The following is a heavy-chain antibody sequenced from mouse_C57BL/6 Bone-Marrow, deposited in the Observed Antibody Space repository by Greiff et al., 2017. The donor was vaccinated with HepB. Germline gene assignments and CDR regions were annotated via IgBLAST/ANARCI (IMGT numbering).Heavy chain of an antibody. Sequence: EVQLQQSGAELVRPGASVKLSCTASGFNIKDDYMHWVKQRPEQGLEWIGWIDPENGDTEYASKFQGKATITADTSSNTAYLQLSSLTSEDTAVYYCTTPYYGSSYGAYWGQGTLVTVSA. CDR1: GFNIKDDY. CDR3: TTPYYGSSYGAY. D-gene: IGHD1-1*01. J-gene: IGHJ3*01. CDR2: IDPENGDT. V-gene: IGHV14-4*01.